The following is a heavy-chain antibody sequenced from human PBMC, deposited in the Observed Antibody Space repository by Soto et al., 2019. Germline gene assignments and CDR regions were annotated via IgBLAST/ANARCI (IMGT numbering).Heavy chain of an antibody. J-gene: IGHJ6*02. CDR3: PRRGDSSSWLNYYYYYGMDV. Sequence: KPSETLSLTCNVSGGSIYTYYWDWIRQSPGKGLEWIGSIYYSGSTYYNPSLKSRVTISVDTSKNQFSLKLSSVTAADTAVYYCPRRGDSSSWLNYYYYYGMDVWGQGTTVTVSS. CDR1: GGSIYTYY. V-gene: IGHV4-39*01. CDR2: IYYSGST. D-gene: IGHD6-13*01.